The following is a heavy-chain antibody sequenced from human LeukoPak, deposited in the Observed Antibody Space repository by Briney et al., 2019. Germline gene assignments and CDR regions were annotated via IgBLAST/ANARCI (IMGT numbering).Heavy chain of an antibody. CDR1: GFPFSTYV. Sequence: GGSLRLSCAASGFPFSTYVISWVRQAPGKGLEWVSAITGSGDFAKYADSVRGRFTISRDNSKNTVYLQMNSLTVEDTALYYCTKRITATAPFDSWGQGALVIVSS. V-gene: IGHV3-23*01. J-gene: IGHJ4*02. CDR2: ITGSGDFA. CDR3: TKRITATAPFDS. D-gene: IGHD4-17*01.